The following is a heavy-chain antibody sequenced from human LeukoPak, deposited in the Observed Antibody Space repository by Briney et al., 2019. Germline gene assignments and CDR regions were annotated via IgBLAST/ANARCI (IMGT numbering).Heavy chain of an antibody. CDR3: AKEGVVPAANGDSLGY. V-gene: IGHV3-30*02. CDR2: IRYDGSNK. J-gene: IGHJ4*02. Sequence: PGGSLRLSCAASGFIFSDYDMHWVRQAPGKGLECVALIRYDGSNKNYADSVKGRFTISRDNSKNTLYLQMNSLRVEDTAVYYCAKEGVVPAANGDSLGYWGQGTLVPVSS. D-gene: IGHD2-2*01. CDR1: GFIFSDYD.